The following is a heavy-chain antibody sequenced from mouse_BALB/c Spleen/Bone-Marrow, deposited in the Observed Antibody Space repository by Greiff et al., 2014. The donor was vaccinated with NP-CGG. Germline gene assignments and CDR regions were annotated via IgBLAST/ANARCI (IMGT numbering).Heavy chain of an antibody. CDR1: GYTFTSYY. D-gene: IGHD4-1*01. J-gene: IGHJ4*01. CDR3: ARLGRDYAMDY. CDR2: IYPGNVNT. Sequence: QVQLQQPGSELVKPGASVRISCKASGYTFTSYYIHWVKQRPGQGLEWIGWIYPGNVNTKYNEKFKGKATLTADKSSSTAYMQLSSLTSEDSAVYFCARLGRDYAMDYWGQGTSVTVSS. V-gene: IGHV1S56*01.